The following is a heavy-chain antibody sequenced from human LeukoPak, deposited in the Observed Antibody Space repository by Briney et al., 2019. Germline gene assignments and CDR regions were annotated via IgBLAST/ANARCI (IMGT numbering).Heavy chain of an antibody. Sequence: PSETLSLTCTLSGGSIAGYYWNWIRQPPGKGLEWIGSIYYSGSTYYSPSLKSRVTISVDTSKNQFSLKLSSVTAADTAVYYCARDAAKAQLAYFDYWGQGTLVTVSS. V-gene: IGHV4-59*12. CDR1: GGSIAGYY. CDR3: ARDAAKAQLAYFDY. D-gene: IGHD6-13*01. CDR2: IYYSGST. J-gene: IGHJ4*02.